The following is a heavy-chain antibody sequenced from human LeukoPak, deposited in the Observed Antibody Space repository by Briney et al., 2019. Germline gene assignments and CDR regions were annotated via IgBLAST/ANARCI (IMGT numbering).Heavy chain of an antibody. CDR3: ARAWMRCSSTSCSIAVFDY. J-gene: IGHJ4*02. D-gene: IGHD2-2*01. CDR2: IYYSGST. CDR1: GGSISSSSYY. Sequence: SETLSLTCTVSGGSISSSSYYWGWIRQPPGKGLEWIGSIYYSGSTYYNPSLKSRVTISVDASKNQFSLKLSSVTAADTAVYYCARAWMRCSSTSCSIAVFDYWGQGTLVTVSS. V-gene: IGHV4-39*07.